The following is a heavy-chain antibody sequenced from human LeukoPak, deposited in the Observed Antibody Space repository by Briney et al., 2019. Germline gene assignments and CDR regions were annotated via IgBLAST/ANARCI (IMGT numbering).Heavy chain of an antibody. Sequence: SQTLSLTCAISGDSVSSNSAAWNWIRQSPSRGLEWLGRTYYRSKWYNDYAVSVKSRITINPDTSKNQFSLQLNSVTPEDTAVYYCARDPGTSVGELPRFFDYWGQGTLVTVSS. V-gene: IGHV6-1*01. CDR2: TYYRSKWYN. D-gene: IGHD1-26*01. CDR3: ARDPGTSVGELPRFFDY. J-gene: IGHJ4*02. CDR1: GDSVSSNSAA.